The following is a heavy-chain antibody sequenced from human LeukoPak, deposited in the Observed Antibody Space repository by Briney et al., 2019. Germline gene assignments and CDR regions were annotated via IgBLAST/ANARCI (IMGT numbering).Heavy chain of an antibody. D-gene: IGHD3-22*01. CDR1: GFTVSSNY. V-gene: IGHV3-53*01. J-gene: IGHJ4*02. CDR3: WAGYYNSSGYFDY. Sequence: GGSLRLSCAASGFTVSSNYMSWVRQAPGKGLEWVSVIYSGGSTYYADSVKGRFTISRDNSKNTLYLQMNSLRAEDTAVYYCWAGYYNSSGYFDYWGQGTLVTVSS. CDR2: IYSGGST.